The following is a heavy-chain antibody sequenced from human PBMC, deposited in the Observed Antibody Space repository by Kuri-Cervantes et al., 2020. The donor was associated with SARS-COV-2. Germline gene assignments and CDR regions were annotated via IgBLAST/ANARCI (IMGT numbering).Heavy chain of an antibody. CDR1: GGSISSSSYY. D-gene: IGHD6-6*01. Sequence: SETLSLTCTVSGGSISSSSYYWNWIRQPPGKGLDWIGEISDNGGTNYNPSLETRVTMSVDTSKNQISLKLRSVTAADTAVYYCARGAIAAPTAGGMDVWGQGTTVTVSS. V-gene: IGHV4-39*07. CDR3: ARGAIAAPTAGGMDV. CDR2: ISDNGGT. J-gene: IGHJ6*02.